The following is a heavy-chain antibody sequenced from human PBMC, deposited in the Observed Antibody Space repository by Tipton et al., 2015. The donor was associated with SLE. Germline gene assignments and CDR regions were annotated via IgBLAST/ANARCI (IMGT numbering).Heavy chain of an antibody. Sequence: TLSLTCSVSGGSISSSDYYWAWIRRPPGKGLEWIGNVYHTGSTYYNPSLKSRVTISVDTSKNQFSLKLSSVTAAETAVYYCARRTTRSSGYFGAFDIWGQGTMVTVSS. CDR1: GGSISSSDYY. J-gene: IGHJ3*02. V-gene: IGHV4-39*01. CDR3: ARRTTRSSGYFGAFDI. D-gene: IGHD3-22*01. CDR2: VYHTGST.